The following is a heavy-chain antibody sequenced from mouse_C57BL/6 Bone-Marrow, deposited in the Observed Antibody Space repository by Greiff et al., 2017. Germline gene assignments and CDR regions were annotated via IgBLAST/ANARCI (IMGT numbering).Heavy chain of an antibody. CDR3: ARGTTVPWYFDV. Sequence: QVQLQQPGAELVKPGASVKMSCKASGYTFTSYWITWVKQRPGQGLEWIGDIYPGSGSTNYNEKFKSKATLTVNTSSSTAYMQLSSLTSEASAVYCCARGTTVPWYFDVWGTGTTVTVSS. J-gene: IGHJ1*03. CDR2: IYPGSGST. V-gene: IGHV1-55*01. CDR1: GYTFTSYW. D-gene: IGHD1-1*01.